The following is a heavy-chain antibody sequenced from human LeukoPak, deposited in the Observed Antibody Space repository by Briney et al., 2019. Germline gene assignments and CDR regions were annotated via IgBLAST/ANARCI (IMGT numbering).Heavy chain of an antibody. V-gene: IGHV3-23*01. CDR3: AKHPLTYYYDSSGYYLYYFDY. D-gene: IGHD3-22*01. Sequence: GGSLRLSCAASGFTFSTYAMSWVRQAPGKGLEWVSTISDTGRNTYYADSVKGRFTISRDNSKNTLYLQMNSLRAEDTAVYYCAKHPLTYYYDSSGYYLYYFDYWGQGTLVTVSS. CDR1: GFTFSTYA. J-gene: IGHJ4*02. CDR2: ISDTGRNT.